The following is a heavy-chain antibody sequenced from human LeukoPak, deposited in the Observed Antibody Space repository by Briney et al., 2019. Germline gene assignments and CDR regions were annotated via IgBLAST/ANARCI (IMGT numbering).Heavy chain of an antibody. CDR1: GCTFSSYA. CDR3: ARDRYCSSTSCQLNGWFDP. J-gene: IGHJ5*02. Sequence: SVKVSCKAAGCTFSSYAISWVREGPGQGLEWMGRIIPIFGIANYAQKFQGRGTITADKSTSTAYMELSSLRSEDTAVYYCARDRYCSSTSCQLNGWFDPWGQGTLVTVSS. CDR2: IIPIFGIA. V-gene: IGHV1-69*04. D-gene: IGHD2-2*01.